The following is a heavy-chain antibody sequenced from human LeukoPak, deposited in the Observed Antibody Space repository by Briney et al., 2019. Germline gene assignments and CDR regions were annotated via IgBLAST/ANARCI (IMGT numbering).Heavy chain of an antibody. V-gene: IGHV3-53*01. CDR1: GFSVSTNY. J-gene: IGHJ5*02. CDR3: ARDSGTTGEVKFDP. CDR2: IYSGGNT. D-gene: IGHD3-10*01. Sequence: PGGSLRLSCAASGFSVSTNYMSWVRQAPGKGLEWVSVIYSGGNTYYVDSVKGRFTISRDNSKNTLYLQMNSLRAEDTAVYYCARDSGTTGEVKFDPWGQGTLVTVSS.